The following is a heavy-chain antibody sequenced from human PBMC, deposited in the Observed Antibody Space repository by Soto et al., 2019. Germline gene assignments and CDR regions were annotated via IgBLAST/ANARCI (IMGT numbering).Heavy chain of an antibody. V-gene: IGHV1-24*01. D-gene: IGHD3-10*01. CDR3: ATGYGELFWSFDY. CDR2: FDPEDGET. J-gene: IGHJ4*02. CDR1: GYSLTELS. Sequence: ASVKVSCKVSGYSLTELSMHWVRQAPGKGLEWMGGFDPEDGETIYAQKFQGRVTMTEDTSTDTAYMELSSLRSEDTAVYYCATGYGELFWSFDYWGQGTLVTVSS.